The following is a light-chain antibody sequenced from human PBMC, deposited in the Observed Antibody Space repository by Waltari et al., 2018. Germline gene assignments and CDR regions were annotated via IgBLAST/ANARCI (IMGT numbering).Light chain of an antibody. CDR3: SSYTSSSTPVV. Sequence: QSALTQPASVSGSPGQSITISCTGTSSDVGGYNYVSWYQQHPGKAPKLMIYDVSNRPSGVSYRCSGSKSGNTASLTISGLQAEDEADYYCSSYTSSSTPVVFGGGTKLTVL. V-gene: IGLV2-14*03. CDR2: DVS. J-gene: IGLJ2*01. CDR1: SSDVGGYNY.